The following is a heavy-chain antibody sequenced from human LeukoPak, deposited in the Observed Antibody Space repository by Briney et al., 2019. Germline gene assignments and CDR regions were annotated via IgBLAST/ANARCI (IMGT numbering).Heavy chain of an antibody. CDR1: GLTFNTYI. Sequence: GGSLRLSCAASGLTFNTYIMNWVRQAPGKGLEWVSSISSSSNYIYYADSVKGRFTISRDNAKNSLYLQMNSLRVEDTAVYYCARGQYYFDYWGQGALVTVSS. CDR3: ARGQYYFDY. D-gene: IGHD4-11*01. V-gene: IGHV3-21*01. J-gene: IGHJ4*02. CDR2: ISSSSNYI.